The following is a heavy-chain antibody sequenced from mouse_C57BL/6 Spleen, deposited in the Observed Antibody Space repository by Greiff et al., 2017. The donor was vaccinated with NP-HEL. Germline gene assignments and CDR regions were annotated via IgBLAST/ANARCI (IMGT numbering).Heavy chain of an antibody. Sequence: VKLMESGAELARPGASVKLSCKASGYTFTSYGISWVKQRTGQGLEWIGEIYPRSGNTYYNEKFKGKATLTADKSSSTAYMELRSLTSEDSAVYFCAGLRRGFDYWGQGTTLTVSS. V-gene: IGHV1-81*01. CDR2: IYPRSGNT. CDR3: AGLRRGFDY. CDR1: GYTFTSYG. D-gene: IGHD2-2*01. J-gene: IGHJ2*01.